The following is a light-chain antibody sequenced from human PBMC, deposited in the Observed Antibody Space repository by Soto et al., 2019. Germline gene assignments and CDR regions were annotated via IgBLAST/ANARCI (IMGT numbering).Light chain of an antibody. CDR2: DVS. V-gene: IGKV1D-13*01. J-gene: IGKJ1*01. CDR3: QQFNNYPRT. Sequence: AIQLTQSPSSLSASVGDRVTITCRASQGISSALAWYQQKPGKAPKLLIYDVSSLERGVPSRFSGSGSGTDFTLTISSLQPVDFATYYCQQFNNYPRTFGQGTKVEIK. CDR1: QGISSA.